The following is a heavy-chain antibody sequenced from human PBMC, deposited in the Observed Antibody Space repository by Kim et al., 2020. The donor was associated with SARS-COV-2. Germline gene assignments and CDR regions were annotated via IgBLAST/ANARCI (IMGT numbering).Heavy chain of an antibody. Sequence: SVKVSCKASGGTFSSYAISWVRQAPGQGLEWMGGIIPIFGTANYAQKFQGRVTITADESTSTAYMELSSLRSEDTAVYYCAREGDSSGQHYYGMDVWGQGTTVTVSS. CDR3: AREGDSSGQHYYGMDV. V-gene: IGHV1-69*13. CDR2: IIPIFGTA. D-gene: IGHD6-19*01. CDR1: GGTFSSYA. J-gene: IGHJ6*02.